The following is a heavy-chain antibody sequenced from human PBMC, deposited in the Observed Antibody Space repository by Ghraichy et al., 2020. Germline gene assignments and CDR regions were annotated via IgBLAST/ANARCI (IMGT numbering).Heavy chain of an antibody. CDR1: GGSVSGYS. CDR3: ARGANIAADAEFVYFMDY. J-gene: IGHJ4*01. Sequence: SETLSLTCAVYGGSVSGYSWNWIRQAPGKGLVWIGGINFGGSTNYNPSLKSRVTMSVDTSKNQFSLKVNSVTGADTALYYCARGANIAADAEFVYFMDYWGQGTLATVSS. V-gene: IGHV4-34*01. CDR2: INFGGST. D-gene: IGHD6-13*01.